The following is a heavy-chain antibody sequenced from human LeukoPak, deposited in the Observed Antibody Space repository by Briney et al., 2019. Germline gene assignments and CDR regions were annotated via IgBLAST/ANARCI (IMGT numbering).Heavy chain of an antibody. D-gene: IGHD3/OR15-3a*01. J-gene: IGHJ6*03. CDR3: ARGDWYYYYYYMDV. CDR1: GGSLSSYH. V-gene: IGHV4-59*01. CDR2: IYYTGST. Sequence: SETLSLTCTVSGGSLSSYHWSWIRQAPGKGLEWIGYIYYTGSTNYNPSLKSRVTISVDTSKNQLSLKLSSVTAADTAVYYCARGDWYYYYYYMDVWGKGTTVTISS.